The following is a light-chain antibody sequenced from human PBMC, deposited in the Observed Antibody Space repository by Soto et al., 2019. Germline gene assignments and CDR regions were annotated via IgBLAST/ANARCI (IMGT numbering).Light chain of an antibody. Sequence: QSVLTQPASVSGSPGQSITISCAGTMRDVGAYNLVSWYQQHPGRAPQLIIYEVTKRPSGVPDRFSGSKFGNTASLTVSGLQADDEAAYYCSSFAGSDSVVFGGGTKLTVL. CDR1: MRDVGAYNL. J-gene: IGLJ2*01. CDR2: EVT. V-gene: IGLV2-8*01. CDR3: SSFAGSDSVV.